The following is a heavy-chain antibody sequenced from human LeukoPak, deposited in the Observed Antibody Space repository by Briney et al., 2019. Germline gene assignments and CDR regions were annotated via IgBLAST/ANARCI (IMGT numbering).Heavy chain of an antibody. CDR1: GFTFSSYA. V-gene: IGHV3-23*01. CDR3: AKDLGSSGYYLDY. D-gene: IGHD3-22*01. Sequence: GGSLRLSCAASGFTFSSYAMSWVRQAPGKGLEWVSAISGSGGSTYYADSVKGRFTISRDNSKNPLYRQMNSLRAEDTAVYYCAKDLGSSGYYLDYWGQGTLVTVSS. J-gene: IGHJ4*02. CDR2: ISGSGGST.